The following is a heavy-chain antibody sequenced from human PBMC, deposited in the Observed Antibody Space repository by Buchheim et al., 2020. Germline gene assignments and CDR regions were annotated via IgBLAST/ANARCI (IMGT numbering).Heavy chain of an antibody. D-gene: IGHD1-26*01. CDR2: IYYSGST. Sequence: QLQLQESGPGLVKPSETLSLTCTVSGGSISSSSYYWGWIRQPPGKGLEWIGYIYYSGSTYYNPSLKSRVTISVDTSKNQFSLKLSSVTAADTAVYYCAREDSGVSGSYYGATDYWGQGTL. J-gene: IGHJ4*02. CDR1: GGSISSSSYY. V-gene: IGHV4-31*03. CDR3: AREDSGVSGSYYGATDY.